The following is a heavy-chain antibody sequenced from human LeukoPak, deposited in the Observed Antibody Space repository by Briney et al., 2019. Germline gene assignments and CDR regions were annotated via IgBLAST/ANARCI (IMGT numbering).Heavy chain of an antibody. V-gene: IGHV1-3*01. CDR2: INAGNGNT. J-gene: IGHJ5*02. Sequence: ASVKVSCKASGYTFTSYAMHWVRQAPGQRLEWMGWINAGNGNTKYSQKFQGRVTITRDTSASTAYMELSSLRSEDTAVYYCARDWGLAVAGTDWFDPWGQGTLVTVSS. CDR3: ARDWGLAVAGTDWFDP. CDR1: GYTFTSYA. D-gene: IGHD6-19*01.